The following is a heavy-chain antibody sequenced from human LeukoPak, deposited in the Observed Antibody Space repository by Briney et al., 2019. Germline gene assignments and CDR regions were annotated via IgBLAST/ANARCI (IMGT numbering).Heavy chain of an antibody. Sequence: ASVKSSCKASGYTFTGYYMHWVRQAPGQGLEWMGWINPNSGGTNYAQKFQGRVTMTRDTSINTAYMELSRLRSDDTAVYYCARAYCSSTSCYWPFDYWGQGTLVTVSS. D-gene: IGHD2-2*01. J-gene: IGHJ4*02. CDR3: ARAYCSSTSCYWPFDY. CDR1: GYTFTGYY. V-gene: IGHV1-2*02. CDR2: INPNSGGT.